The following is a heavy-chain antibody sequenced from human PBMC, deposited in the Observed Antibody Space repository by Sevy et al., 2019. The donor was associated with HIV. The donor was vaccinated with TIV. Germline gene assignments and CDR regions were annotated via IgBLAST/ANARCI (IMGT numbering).Heavy chain of an antibody. J-gene: IGHJ4*02. CDR3: AKDILKEDYYFDY. Sequence: GGSLRLSCAASGFTFDDYAMHWVRQAPGKGLEWVSGISWNSGSIGYADSVKGRFTISRDNAKNSLYLQMNSLRAEDTALYYCAKDILKEDYYFDYWGQGTLVTVSS. V-gene: IGHV3-9*01. CDR2: ISWNSGSI. CDR1: GFTFDDYA.